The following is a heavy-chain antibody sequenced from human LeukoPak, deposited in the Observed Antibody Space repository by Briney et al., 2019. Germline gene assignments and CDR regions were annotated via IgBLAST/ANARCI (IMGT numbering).Heavy chain of an antibody. D-gene: IGHD6-13*01. CDR1: GGSISSSSYY. V-gene: IGHV4-39*07. Sequence: PSETLSLTCTVSGGSISSSSYYWGWIRQPPGKGLEWIGSIYYSGSTYYNPSLKSRVTISVDTSKNQFSLKLSSVTAADTAVYYCARDREAAAPGYSSSWYYFDYWGQGTLVTVSS. J-gene: IGHJ4*02. CDR3: ARDREAAAPGYSSSWYYFDY. CDR2: IYYSGST.